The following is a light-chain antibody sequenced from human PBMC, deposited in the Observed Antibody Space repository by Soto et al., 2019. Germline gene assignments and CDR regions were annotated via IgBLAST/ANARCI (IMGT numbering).Light chain of an antibody. V-gene: IGLV2-14*03. Sequence: QSALTQPASVSGSPGQSITISCTETSSDVGGYNYVSWYQQHPGTAPKLIIYDVSNRPSGVSNRFSGSKSGSTASLTISGLQAEDEADYYCSAYTTSIALYVFGAGTKLTVL. CDR1: SSDVGGYNY. J-gene: IGLJ1*01. CDR2: DVS. CDR3: SAYTTSIALYV.